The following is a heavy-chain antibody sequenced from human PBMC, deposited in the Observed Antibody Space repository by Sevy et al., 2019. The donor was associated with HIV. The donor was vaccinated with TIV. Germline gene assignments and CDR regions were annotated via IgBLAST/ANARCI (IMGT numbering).Heavy chain of an antibody. J-gene: IGHJ4*02. V-gene: IGHV3-23*01. D-gene: IGHD6-19*01. CDR3: AKTEYTSGWFY. Sequence: GGSLRLSCAAAGFTFSNYAMHWVRQAPGKGLEWVASITDNGAKTFYADSVKGRFTISRDNSQSTLFLHMNSLRGDDTAVYFCAKTEYTSGWFYWGQGTLVTVSS. CDR1: GFTFSNYA. CDR2: ITDNGAKT.